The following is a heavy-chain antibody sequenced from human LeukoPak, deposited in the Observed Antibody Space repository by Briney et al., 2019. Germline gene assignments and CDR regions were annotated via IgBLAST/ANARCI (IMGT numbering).Heavy chain of an antibody. V-gene: IGHV3-66*01. CDR1: GFTFSNYA. J-gene: IGHJ6*02. Sequence: PGGSLRLSCAASGFTFSNYAMSWVRQAPGKGLEWVSVIYSGGSTYYADSVKGRFTISRDNSKNTLYLQMNSLRAEDTAVYYCAREPVTDSCGMGIYYYYYYYGMDVWGQGTTVTVSS. D-gene: IGHD3-22*01. CDR3: AREPVTDSCGMGIYYYYYYYGMDV. CDR2: IYSGGST.